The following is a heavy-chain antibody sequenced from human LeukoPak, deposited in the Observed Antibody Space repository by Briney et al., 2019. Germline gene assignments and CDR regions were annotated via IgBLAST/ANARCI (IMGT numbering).Heavy chain of an antibody. CDR1: GFSVSNTY. J-gene: IGHJ6*02. Sequence: GESLKISCAASGFSVSNTYMSWVRQAPGKGLEWVSVIYSGDSGVSTYYADSVKGRFTISRHNSKNTLYLQMSSLRAEDTAVYFCARSAARLRYYYAMDVWGQGTTVTVCS. CDR2: IYSGDSGVST. V-gene: IGHV3-53*04. D-gene: IGHD6-6*01. CDR3: ARSAARLRYYYAMDV.